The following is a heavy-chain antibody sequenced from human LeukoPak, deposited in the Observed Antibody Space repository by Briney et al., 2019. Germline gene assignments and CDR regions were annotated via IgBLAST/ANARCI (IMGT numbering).Heavy chain of an antibody. J-gene: IGHJ4*02. CDR2: ISYDGSNK. V-gene: IGHV3-30*03. CDR1: GFTFSSYG. CDR3: ARNYYNSSGQSY. D-gene: IGHD3-22*01. Sequence: GGSLRLSCAASGFTFSSYGMHWVRQAPGKGLEWVAVISYDGSNKYYADSVKGRFTISRDNSKNTLYLQMNSLRAEDTAVYYCARNYYNSSGQSYWGQGTLVTVSS.